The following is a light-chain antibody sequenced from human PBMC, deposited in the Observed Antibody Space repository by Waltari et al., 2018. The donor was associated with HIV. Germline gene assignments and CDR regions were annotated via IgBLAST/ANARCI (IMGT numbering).Light chain of an antibody. CDR2: AAS. J-gene: IGKJ2*01. CDR3: QQSYSSYT. CDR1: QSIISY. V-gene: IGKV1-39*01. Sequence: DIQMTQYPSSLSASVGDRVTITCRASQSIISYLSWYQQKPGKAPKVLSYAASSMQSGVPARFSGSGSGTDFTFTISSLQPEDCATYYCQQSYSSYTFGQGTKLEIK.